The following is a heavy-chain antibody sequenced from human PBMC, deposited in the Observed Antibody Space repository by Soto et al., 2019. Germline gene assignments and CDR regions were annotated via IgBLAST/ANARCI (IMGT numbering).Heavy chain of an antibody. CDR2: IYYSGST. CDR1: GDSISSSY. J-gene: IGHJ6*02. CDR3: ARVRRRDRSSSWYPIPYGMDV. Sequence: SETLSLICTVSGDSISSSYWSWIRQPPGKGLEWIGYIYYSGSTNYNPSLKSRVTISVDTSKNQFSLKLSSVTAADTAVYYCARVRRRDRSSSWYPIPYGMDVWGQGTTVTVSS. D-gene: IGHD6-13*01. V-gene: IGHV4-59*01.